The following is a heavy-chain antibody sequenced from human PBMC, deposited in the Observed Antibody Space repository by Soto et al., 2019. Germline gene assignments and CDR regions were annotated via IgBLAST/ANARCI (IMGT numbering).Heavy chain of an antibody. Sequence: PSETLSLTCTVSGGSIGSGGDYWSWIRQHPGKGLEWIGYIYYSGSTYYNPSLKSRVTISVDTSKNQFSLKLSSVTAADTAVYYCARVNEASFDYWGQGTLVTVSS. D-gene: IGHD2-8*01. CDR1: GGSIGSGGDY. V-gene: IGHV4-31*03. J-gene: IGHJ4*02. CDR3: ARVNEASFDY. CDR2: IYYSGST.